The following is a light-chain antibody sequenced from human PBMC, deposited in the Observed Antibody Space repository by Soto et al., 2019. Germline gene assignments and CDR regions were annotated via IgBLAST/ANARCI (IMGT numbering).Light chain of an antibody. V-gene: IGLV2-14*01. J-gene: IGLJ1*01. CDR2: EVS. Sequence: QSVLTQPASVSGSPGQSITISGTGASSDVGTYNHVSWYQQHPGKAPQLIIYEVSNRPSGLSTRFSASKSGNTASLTISGLQAEDESYYYCCSFTPSSKRVFGPG. CDR1: SSDVGTYNH. CDR3: CSFTPSSKRV.